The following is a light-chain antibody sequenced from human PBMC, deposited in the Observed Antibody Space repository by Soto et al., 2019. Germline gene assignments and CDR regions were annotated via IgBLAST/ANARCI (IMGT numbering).Light chain of an antibody. J-gene: IGKJ5*01. CDR3: QHRGT. CDR1: QSVSSY. Sequence: EIVLTQSPATLSLSPGERATLSCRASQSVSSYLGWYQQKPGQAPRLLIYDASNRATGIPARFSGGGSGTDFTLTISSREPEDFAVYHCQHRGTFGQGTRLEIK. V-gene: IGKV3-11*01. CDR2: DAS.